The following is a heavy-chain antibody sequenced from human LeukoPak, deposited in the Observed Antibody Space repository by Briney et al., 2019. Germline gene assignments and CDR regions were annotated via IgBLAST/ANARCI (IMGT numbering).Heavy chain of an antibody. CDR3: ARNYYGDYMTLDY. J-gene: IGHJ4*02. CDR2: ISSSGSTI. Sequence: GGSMRLSSAAYGFTFSDYYMSWIRHAPGKGLEWVSYISSSGSTIYYAHSVKGRFTICRDNAKNSLYLQMNSLRAEDTAVYYCARNYYGDYMTLDYWGQGTLVTVSS. D-gene: IGHD4-17*01. V-gene: IGHV3-11*04. CDR1: GFTFSDYY.